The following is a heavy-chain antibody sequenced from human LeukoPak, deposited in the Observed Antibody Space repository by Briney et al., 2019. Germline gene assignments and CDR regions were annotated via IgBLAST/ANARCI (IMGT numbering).Heavy chain of an antibody. CDR1: GYTFTSYG. CDR3: AREKGPGYDILTGYYLPGWFDP. CDR2: ISAYNGNT. Sequence: ASVKVSCKASGYTFTSYGISWVRQAPGRGLEWMGWISAYNGNTNYAQKLQGRVTMTTDTSTSTAYMELRSLRSDDTAVYYCAREKGPGYDILTGYYLPGWFDPWGQGTLVTVSS. V-gene: IGHV1-18*01. D-gene: IGHD3-9*01. J-gene: IGHJ5*02.